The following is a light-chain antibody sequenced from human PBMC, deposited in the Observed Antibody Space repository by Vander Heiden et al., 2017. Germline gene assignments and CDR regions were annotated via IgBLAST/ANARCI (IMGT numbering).Light chain of an antibody. CDR3: NSRDSSGNHVV. Sequence: SSELTQDPAVSVALGQTVRITCQVDSLRSYYASWYQQMPVQAPVLVIYGKNSRPSGIPDRFSGSSSGNAASLTITWAQAEDEADYYCNSRDSSGNHVVFGGRTKLTVL. J-gene: IGLJ2*01. CDR1: SLRSYY. CDR2: GKN. V-gene: IGLV3-19*01.